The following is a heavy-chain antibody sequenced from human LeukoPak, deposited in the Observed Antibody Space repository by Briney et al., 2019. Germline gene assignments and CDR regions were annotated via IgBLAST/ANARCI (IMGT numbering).Heavy chain of an antibody. Sequence: GGSLRLSCAASGFTFSSYAMHWVRQAPGKGLEWVAVISYDGSNKYYADSVKGRFTISRDNSKNTLYLQMNSLRAEDTAVYYYARVGRLVWNYFDYWGQGTLVTVSS. CDR2: ISYDGSNK. CDR1: GFTFSSYA. J-gene: IGHJ4*02. CDR3: ARVGRLVWNYFDY. V-gene: IGHV3-30-3*01. D-gene: IGHD6-6*01.